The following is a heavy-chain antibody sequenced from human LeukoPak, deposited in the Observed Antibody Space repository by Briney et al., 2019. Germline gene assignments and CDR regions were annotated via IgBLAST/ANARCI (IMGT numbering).Heavy chain of an antibody. V-gene: IGHV1-18*01. CDR1: GYTFTSYG. CDR2: ISAYNGNT. CDR3: AREVYYYDSSGYYPYYFDY. Sequence: ASVKVSCKASGYTFTSYGISWVRQAPGQGLEWMGWISAYNGNTNYAQKLQGRVTMTTDTSTSTAYMELRSLRSDDTAVYYCAREVYYYDSSGYYPYYFDYWGQGTLVTVSS. D-gene: IGHD3-22*01. J-gene: IGHJ4*02.